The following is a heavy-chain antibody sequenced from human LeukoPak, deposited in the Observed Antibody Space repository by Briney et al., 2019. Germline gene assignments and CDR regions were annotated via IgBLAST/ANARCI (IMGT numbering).Heavy chain of an antibody. CDR1: GGSITNYY. Sequence: SETLSLTCAVSGGSITNYYWSWIRQSPGKGLEWIGFIYYNGNTNYNPSLKSRVTISVDTSKNQFSLKLTSMTAADTAVYYCARGALLWFGAKMEYYFDYWDQGTLLSVSS. D-gene: IGHD3-10*01. V-gene: IGHV4-59*01. CDR2: IYYNGNT. CDR3: ARGALLWFGAKMEYYFDY. J-gene: IGHJ4*02.